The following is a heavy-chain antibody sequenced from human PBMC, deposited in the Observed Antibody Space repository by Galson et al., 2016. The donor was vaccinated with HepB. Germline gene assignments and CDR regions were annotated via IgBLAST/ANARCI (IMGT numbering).Heavy chain of an antibody. V-gene: IGHV3-11*01. D-gene: IGHD4-23*01. CDR1: GFTFSDYY. Sequence: SLRLSCAASGFTFSDYYMSWIRQAPGKGLEWVLYISTRGSTINHTDSVKGRFTISRDNAKNSLYLQMNSLSAEDTAVYYCTSRGAAVADVYWGQGTMVAVSS. CDR3: TSRGAAVADVY. CDR2: ISTRGSTI. J-gene: IGHJ3*01.